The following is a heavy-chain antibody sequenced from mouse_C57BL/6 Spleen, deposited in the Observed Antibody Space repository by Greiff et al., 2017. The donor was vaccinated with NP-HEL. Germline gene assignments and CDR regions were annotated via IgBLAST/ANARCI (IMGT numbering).Heavy chain of an antibody. V-gene: IGHV5-6*01. J-gene: IGHJ4*01. CDR3: AITAQATAMDY. CDR1: GFTFSSYG. Sequence: EVQLVESGGDLVKPGGSLKLSCAASGFTFSSYGMSWVRQTPDKRLAWVATISSGGSYTYYPDSVKGRFTISRDNAKNTLYLQMSSLKSEDTAMYYCAITAQATAMDYWGQGTSVTVSS. CDR2: ISSGGSYT. D-gene: IGHD3-2*02.